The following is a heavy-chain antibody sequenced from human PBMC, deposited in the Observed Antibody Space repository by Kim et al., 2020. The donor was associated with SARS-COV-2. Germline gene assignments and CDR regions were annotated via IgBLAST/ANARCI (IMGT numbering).Heavy chain of an antibody. J-gene: IGHJ4*02. Sequence: SETLSLTCTVSGGSISSYYWNWIRQPPGKGLEWIGYVYHSGSTNYNPSLKSRVTISVDTSKNQFSLKLSSVTAGDTAVYYCARVNDYSRGHFSDYWGQGTLVTVSS. V-gene: IGHV4-59*01. CDR1: GGSISSYY. CDR3: ARVNDYSRGHFSDY. CDR2: VYHSGST. D-gene: IGHD5-12*01.